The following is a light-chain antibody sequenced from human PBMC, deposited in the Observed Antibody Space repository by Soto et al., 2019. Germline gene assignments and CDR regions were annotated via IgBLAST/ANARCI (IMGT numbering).Light chain of an antibody. Sequence: DIQMTQSPSSLSASVGDRVTITCRASQSISSYLNWYQQKPGKAPKLLIYAASSLQSGVPSRFSGSGSGTDFALTISSLQPEDSATYSCQQSHRTPWTFGQGTKVEIK. J-gene: IGKJ1*01. CDR3: QQSHRTPWT. CDR2: AAS. V-gene: IGKV1-39*01. CDR1: QSISSY.